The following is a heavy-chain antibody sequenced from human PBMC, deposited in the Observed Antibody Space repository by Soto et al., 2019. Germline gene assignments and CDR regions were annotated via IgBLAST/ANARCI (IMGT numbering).Heavy chain of an antibody. D-gene: IGHD3-9*01. CDR1: GFTFSSYS. CDR3: AKIPQGYFDWSQLAY. J-gene: IGHJ4*02. V-gene: IGHV3-48*01. Sequence: GGSLRLSCAASGFTFSSYSMNWVRQAPGKGLEWVSYISSSSGSIYYADSVKGRFTISRDNAKNTLYLQMNSLRAEDTAVYYCAKIPQGYFDWSQLAYWGQGTLVTVSS. CDR2: ISSSSGSI.